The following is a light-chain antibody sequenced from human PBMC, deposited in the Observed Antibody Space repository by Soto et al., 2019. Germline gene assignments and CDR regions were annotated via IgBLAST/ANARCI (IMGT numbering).Light chain of an antibody. J-gene: IGKJ3*01. Sequence: DLQMTQSQSSLSASIGDRVTIACRASQGINNYIAWYQQKPGKPPKLLSYSASTLESGVPSRFSGSGSGTDFSLTISGLQPEDVATYYCPKYSSTPFTFGPGTNVDIK. CDR1: QGINNY. V-gene: IGKV1-27*01. CDR2: SAS. CDR3: PKYSSTPFT.